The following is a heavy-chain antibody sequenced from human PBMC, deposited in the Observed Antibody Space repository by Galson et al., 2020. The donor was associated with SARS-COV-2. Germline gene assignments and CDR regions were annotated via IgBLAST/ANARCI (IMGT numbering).Heavy chain of an antibody. CDR3: ARDSIAAAGTDY. V-gene: IGHV4-34*01. CDR1: GGSFSGYY. J-gene: IGHJ4*02. CDR2: INHSGST. D-gene: IGHD6-13*01. Sequence: SETLSLTCAVYGGSFSGYYWSWIRQPPGKGLEWIGEINHSGSTNYNPSLKSRVTISVDTSKNQFSLKLSSVTAADTAVYYCARDSIAAAGTDYWGQGTLVTVSS.